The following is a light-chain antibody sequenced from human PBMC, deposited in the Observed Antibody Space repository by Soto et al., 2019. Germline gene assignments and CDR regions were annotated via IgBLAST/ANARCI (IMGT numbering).Light chain of an antibody. Sequence: SYELTQPPSVSVSPGQTASITCSGDKLGDKYACWYQQKPGQTPVLVIYQDSKRPSGIPERFSGSNSGNTATLTISGTQAIDEADYYCQAWDSSTANVVFGGGTKVTVL. J-gene: IGLJ2*01. CDR1: KLGDKY. CDR3: QAWDSSTANVV. V-gene: IGLV3-1*01. CDR2: QDS.